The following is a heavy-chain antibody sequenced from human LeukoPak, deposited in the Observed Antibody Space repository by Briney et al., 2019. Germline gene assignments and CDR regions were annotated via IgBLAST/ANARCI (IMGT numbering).Heavy chain of an antibody. J-gene: IGHJ4*02. CDR2: IKQDGSEK. V-gene: IGHV3-7*01. CDR3: ARDSARIQLWFWDC. D-gene: IGHD5-18*01. Sequence: TGGSLRLSCAASGFTLSSYWMSWVRQAPGKGLEWVANIKQDGSEKYYVDSVKGRFTISRDNAKNSLYLQMNSLRAEDTAVYYCARDSARIQLWFWDCWGQGTLVPVSS. CDR1: GFTLSSYW.